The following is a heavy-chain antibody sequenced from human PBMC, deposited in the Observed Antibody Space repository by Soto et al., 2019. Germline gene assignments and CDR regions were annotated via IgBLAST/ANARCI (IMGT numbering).Heavy chain of an antibody. J-gene: IGHJ4*02. CDR3: AKDRHYIVGATLYYFDY. CDR2: ISGSGGTT. Sequence: EVQLLESGGGLVQPGGSLRLSCAASGFTFSSYAMTWVRQAPGKGLEWVSAISGSGGTTDYADSVKGRFTISRDNSKNTLYLQMNSLRAEDTAVYYCAKDRHYIVGATLYYFDYWGQGTLVTVSS. V-gene: IGHV3-23*01. D-gene: IGHD1-26*01. CDR1: GFTFSSYA.